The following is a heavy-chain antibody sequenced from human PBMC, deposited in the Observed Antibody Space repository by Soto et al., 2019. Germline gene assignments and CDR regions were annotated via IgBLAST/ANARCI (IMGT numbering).Heavy chain of an antibody. CDR2: INPSGGST. J-gene: IGHJ6*02. V-gene: IGHV1-46*01. D-gene: IGHD3-22*01. CDR3: ARDLWSPRTGGSYYYDSSGYYTGYYYGMDV. CDR1: GYTLTELS. Sequence: GASVKVSCKVSGYTLTELSMHWVRLAPGKGLEWMGIINPSGGSTSYAQKFQGRVTMTRDTSTSTVYMELSSLRSEDTAVYYCARDLWSPRTGGSYYYDSSGYYTGYYYGMDVWGQGTTVTVSS.